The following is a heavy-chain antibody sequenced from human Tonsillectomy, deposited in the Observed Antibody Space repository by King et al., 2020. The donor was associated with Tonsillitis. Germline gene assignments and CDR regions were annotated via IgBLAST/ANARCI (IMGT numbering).Heavy chain of an antibody. CDR3: GYGEYSYGYGY. Sequence: QLVQSGGGLVQPGGSLRLSCEASGFTFSSYAMSWVRQAPGKGLEWVSAINRSGSNTYYADSVKVRFTISRDNSKDTLYLQMNSLRADDTAKYYCGYGEYSYGYGYWGQGTLVTVSS. D-gene: IGHD5-18*01. V-gene: IGHV3-23*04. J-gene: IGHJ4*02. CDR1: GFTFSSYA. CDR2: INRSGSNT.